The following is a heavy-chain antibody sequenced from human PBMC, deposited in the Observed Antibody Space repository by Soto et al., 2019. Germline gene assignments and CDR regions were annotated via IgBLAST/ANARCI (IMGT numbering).Heavy chain of an antibody. CDR2: IYSGGST. D-gene: IGHD6-19*01. J-gene: IGHJ4*02. Sequence: PGGSLRVSCAASGFTVSSNYMSWVRQSPGKGLEWVSVIYSGGSTYYADSVKGRFTISRDNSKNTLYLQMNSLRAEDTAVYYCARDAPPGYSSGWYPFDYWGQGTLVTVSS. CDR3: ARDAPPGYSSGWYPFDY. V-gene: IGHV3-53*01. CDR1: GFTVSSNY.